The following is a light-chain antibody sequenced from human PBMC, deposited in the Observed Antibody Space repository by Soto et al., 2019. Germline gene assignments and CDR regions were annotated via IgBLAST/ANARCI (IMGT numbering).Light chain of an antibody. J-gene: IGKJ4*01. CDR3: QQYGRSPLP. CDR2: GAS. Sequence: NLSAVAVSVTPGERATLSWRASQSVSSSYLAWYQQKPGQAPRLLIYGASSRATGIPDRFSGSGSGTDFTLTISRLEPEDFAVYYCQQYGRSPLPFGGGTKV. CDR1: QSVSSSY. V-gene: IGKV3-20*01.